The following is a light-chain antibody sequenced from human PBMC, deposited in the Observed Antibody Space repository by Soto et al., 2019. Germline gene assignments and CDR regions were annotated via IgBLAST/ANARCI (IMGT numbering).Light chain of an antibody. V-gene: IGLV2-14*01. CDR2: EVS. Sequence: QSALTQPASVSGSPGQSITISCTGTSTDIGGFKYVSWYQQHPDKAPKLLIFEVSNRPSGVSNRFSGSKSGNTASLTISGLQAEDEADYYCCSYAGSYTYVFGTGTKLTVL. CDR1: STDIGGFKY. J-gene: IGLJ1*01. CDR3: CSYAGSYTYV.